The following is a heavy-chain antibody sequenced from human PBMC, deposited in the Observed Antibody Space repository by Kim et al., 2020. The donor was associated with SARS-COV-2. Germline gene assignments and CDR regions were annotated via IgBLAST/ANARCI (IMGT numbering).Heavy chain of an antibody. V-gene: IGHV3-23*01. Sequence: GGSLRLSCAASGFTFSSYSLSWVRQAPGKGLEWVSAISGSGGSTYYAYPEKGRIIISRTNSKNMLYLLMHVPTAEDAAVYYWAKVRSKVLGYYYFCMYV. CDR2: ISGSGGST. D-gene: IGHD7-27*01. CDR1: GFTFSSYS. CDR3: AKVRSKVLGYYYFCMYV. J-gene: IGHJ6*01.